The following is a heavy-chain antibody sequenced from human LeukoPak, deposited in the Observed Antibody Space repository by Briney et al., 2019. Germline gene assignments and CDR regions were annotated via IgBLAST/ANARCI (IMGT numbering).Heavy chain of an antibody. CDR2: INTDGSRI. Sequence: GGSLRLSCAASGFTFSNYWMHWVRQAPGKGLVWVSRINTDGSRINYADSVKGRFTTSRDNSKNTLYLQMNSLRAEDTAVYYCARAHPLLWFGEPSDYWGQGTLVTVSS. CDR1: GFTFSNYW. D-gene: IGHD3-10*01. J-gene: IGHJ4*02. CDR3: ARAHPLLWFGEPSDY. V-gene: IGHV3-74*01.